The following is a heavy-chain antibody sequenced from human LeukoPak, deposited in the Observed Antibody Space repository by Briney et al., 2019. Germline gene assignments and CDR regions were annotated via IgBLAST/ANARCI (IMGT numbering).Heavy chain of an antibody. V-gene: IGHV4-34*01. CDR2: INHSGST. CDR3: ARDLRITIFGVVISNWFDP. Sequence: PLETLSLTCAVYGGSFSGYYWSWIRQPPGKGLEWIGEINHSGSTNYNPSLKSRVTISVDTSKNQFSLKLSSVTAADTAVYYCARDLRITIFGVVISNWFDPWGQGTLVTVSS. CDR1: GGSFSGYY. D-gene: IGHD3-3*01. J-gene: IGHJ5*02.